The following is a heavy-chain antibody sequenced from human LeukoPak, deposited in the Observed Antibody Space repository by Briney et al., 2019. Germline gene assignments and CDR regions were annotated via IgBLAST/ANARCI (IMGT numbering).Heavy chain of an antibody. CDR2: INPSGGST. J-gene: IGHJ5*02. CDR1: GYTFTSYY. V-gene: IGHV1-46*01. D-gene: IGHD4-17*01. CDR3: ARATTVTTSGNWFDP. Sequence: ASVKVSCKASGYTFTSYYMHWVRQAPGQGLEWMGIINPSGGSTSYAQKFQGRVTMTRDMSTSTVYMELSSLRSEDTAVYYCARATTVTTSGNWFDPWGQGTLVTVSS.